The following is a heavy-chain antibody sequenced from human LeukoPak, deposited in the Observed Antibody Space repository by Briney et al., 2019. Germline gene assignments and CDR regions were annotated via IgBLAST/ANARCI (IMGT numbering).Heavy chain of an antibody. CDR1: GFTFSDHF. D-gene: IGHD3-10*01. J-gene: IGHJ4*02. CDR2: SKNKAYNYIT. CDR3: AVIRGVLGY. Sequence: SGGSLRLSCAASGFTFSDHFMDWVRQAPGKGLEWVGRSKNKAYNYITEYAASVEGRFTISRDDSENSLYLQMNSLKTEDTAVYYCAVIRGVLGYWGQGTLVTVSS. V-gene: IGHV3-72*01.